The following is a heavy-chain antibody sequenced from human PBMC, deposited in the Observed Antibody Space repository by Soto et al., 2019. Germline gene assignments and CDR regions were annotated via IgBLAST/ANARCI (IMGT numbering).Heavy chain of an antibody. V-gene: IGHV1-2*02. J-gene: IGHJ4*02. Sequence: GASVKVSCKASGYTITGYYIHWVWQAPGQGLEWMGWINPKSGDTNYAQKFQGRVSMTRDTSITTAYMEVSRLKSDDTAVYYCARGSPRMGALPTYWGQGTLVTVSS. D-gene: IGHD1-26*01. CDR1: GYTITGYY. CDR2: INPKSGDT. CDR3: ARGSPRMGALPTY.